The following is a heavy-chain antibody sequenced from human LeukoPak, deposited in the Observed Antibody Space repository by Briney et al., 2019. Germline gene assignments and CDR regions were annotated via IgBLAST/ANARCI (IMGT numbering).Heavy chain of an antibody. CDR1: RFTFSNYG. Sequence: PGGSLRLSCAASRFTFSNYGMHWVRQAPGKGLEWVAFIRNDGSNKYYADSVKGRFTISRDNSKNTLYLQMNSLRAEDTAVYYCAKDPIGYYGSGSYFYWGRGTLVTVSS. CDR3: AKDPIGYYGSGSYFY. V-gene: IGHV3-30*02. J-gene: IGHJ4*02. CDR2: IRNDGSNK. D-gene: IGHD3-10*01.